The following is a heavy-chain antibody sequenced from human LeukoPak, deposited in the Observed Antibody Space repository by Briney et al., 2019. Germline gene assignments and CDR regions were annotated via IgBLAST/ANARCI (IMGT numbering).Heavy chain of an antibody. CDR3: AKVGGAEGVIVLMVYANYWYFDL. CDR1: GFTFSSYW. CDR2: ITHDGSEK. J-gene: IGHJ2*01. Sequence: PGGSLRLSCAGSGFTFSSYWMSWVRQAPGKGLEWVATITHDGSEKYYVDSVKGRFTISRDNAKNSLYLQVSSLRSEDTAVYYCAKVGGAEGVIVLMVYANYWYFDLWGRGNLVTVSS. V-gene: IGHV3-7*01. D-gene: IGHD2-8*01.